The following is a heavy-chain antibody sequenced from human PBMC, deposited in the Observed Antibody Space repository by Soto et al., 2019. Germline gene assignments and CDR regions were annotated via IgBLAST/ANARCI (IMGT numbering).Heavy chain of an antibody. Sequence: SVKVSCKTSGGTFSSYRINWVRQAPGQGLEWVGGIVPIYRTADYAQKFQGRVTITADESARTSYMELRSLKFQDTAVYYCVRDSGAKLSSSWGQGTLVTVSS. J-gene: IGHJ4*02. CDR3: VRDSGAKLSSS. CDR2: IVPIYRTA. V-gene: IGHV1-69*13. D-gene: IGHD6-13*01. CDR1: GGTFSSYR.